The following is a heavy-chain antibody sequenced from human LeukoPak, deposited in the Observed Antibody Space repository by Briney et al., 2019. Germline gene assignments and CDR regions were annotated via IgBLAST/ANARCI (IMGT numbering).Heavy chain of an antibody. Sequence: GGSLRLSCAASGFTFSSYCMHWVRQAPGKGLEWVAIIWYDGNNKYYADSVKGRFTISRDNSKNTLYLQMNSLRAEDAAVYYCAREGFDGSGVLRAFYFDYWGQGDLVTVSS. J-gene: IGHJ4*02. CDR2: IWYDGNNK. CDR1: GFTFSSYC. D-gene: IGHD3-10*01. V-gene: IGHV3-33*01. CDR3: AREGFDGSGVLRAFYFDY.